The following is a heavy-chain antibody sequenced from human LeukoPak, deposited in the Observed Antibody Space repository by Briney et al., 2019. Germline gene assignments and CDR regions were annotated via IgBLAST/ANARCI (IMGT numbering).Heavy chain of an antibody. CDR3: ARRGSSGWYDY. J-gene: IGHJ4*02. Sequence: PGGSLRLSCAASGFTFSSYAMSWVRQAPGKGLECVSAISGGGPVTYYTDSVKGRFTISRDNSKNTLYLEMNSLRAEDTAVHYCARRGSSGWYDYWGQGTLVTVSS. CDR1: GFTFSSYA. CDR2: ISGGGPVT. D-gene: IGHD6-19*01. V-gene: IGHV3-23*01.